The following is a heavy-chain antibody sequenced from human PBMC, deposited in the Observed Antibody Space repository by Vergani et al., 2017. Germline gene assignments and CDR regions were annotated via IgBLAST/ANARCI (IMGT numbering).Heavy chain of an antibody. CDR1: GGSISSSSYY. CDR2: IYYSGST. J-gene: IGHJ4*02. CDR3: ARRGNSGSYNLDY. Sequence: QLQLQESGPGLVKPSETLSLTCTVSGGSISSSSYYWGWIRQPPGKGLGWIGSIYYSGSTYYNPSLKSRVTISVDTSKNQFSLKLSSVTAADTAVYYCARRGNSGSYNLDYWGQGTLVTVSS. D-gene: IGHD1-26*01. V-gene: IGHV4-39*07.